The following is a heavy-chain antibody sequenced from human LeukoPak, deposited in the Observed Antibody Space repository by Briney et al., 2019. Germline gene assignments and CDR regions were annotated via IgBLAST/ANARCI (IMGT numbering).Heavy chain of an antibody. CDR2: IWYDGSNK. V-gene: IGHV3-33*01. J-gene: IGHJ4*02. Sequence: GRSLRLSCAASGFTFSSYGMHWVRQAPGKGLEWVEVIWYDGSNKYYADSVKGRFTISRDNSKNTLYLQMNSLRAEDTAVYYCARGYYYDSSGYYYDYWGQGALVTVSS. D-gene: IGHD3-22*01. CDR1: GFTFSSYG. CDR3: ARGYYYDSSGYYYDY.